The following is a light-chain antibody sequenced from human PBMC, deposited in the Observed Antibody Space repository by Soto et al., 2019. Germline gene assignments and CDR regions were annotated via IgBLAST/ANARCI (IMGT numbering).Light chain of an antibody. Sequence: QSALTQPASVSGSPGQSITISCIGTRGDVGTYNLVSWYQQHPDKAPKLIIYEDTKRPSGVSSRFSGSKSGNTASLTISGLQAEDAAHYYCCSYAGSYTLIFGGGTKLTVL. J-gene: IGLJ2*01. CDR3: CSYAGSYTLI. CDR2: EDT. CDR1: RGDVGTYNL. V-gene: IGLV2-23*01.